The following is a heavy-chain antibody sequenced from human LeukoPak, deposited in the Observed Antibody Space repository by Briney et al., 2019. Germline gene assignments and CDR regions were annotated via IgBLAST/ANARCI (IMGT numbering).Heavy chain of an antibody. D-gene: IGHD3-10*01. CDR1: GFTVSSNY. J-gene: IGHJ4*02. Sequence: GSLRLSCAASGFTVSSNYMSWVRQAPGRGLEWVSVIYSGGSIYYADSVKGRFTISRDNSKNTLFLQMNSLRAGDTAVYYCARGTVTMVDYWGQGTLVTVSS. CDR2: IYSGGSI. V-gene: IGHV3-66*01. CDR3: ARGTVTMVDY.